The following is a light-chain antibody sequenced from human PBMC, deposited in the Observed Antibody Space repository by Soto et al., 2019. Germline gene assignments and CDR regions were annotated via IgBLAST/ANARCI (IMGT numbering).Light chain of an antibody. CDR2: GPS. CDR1: QSVSSSY. V-gene: IGKV3-20*01. Sequence: IVLTQSPGALSLSPGERPTLSCRASQSVSSSYLAWYQQKPGQAPSLLIYGPSSRATCIPDRVSGTGSGAYITPTISLLEAEFVAYYYRQQYGSLITFGQGTRLEIK. CDR3: QQYGSLIT. J-gene: IGKJ5*01.